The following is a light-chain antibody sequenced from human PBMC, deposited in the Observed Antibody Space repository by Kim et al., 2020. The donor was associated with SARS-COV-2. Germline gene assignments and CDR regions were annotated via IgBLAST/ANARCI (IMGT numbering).Light chain of an antibody. CDR3: QAWDSRHVV. CDR2: QDS. CDR1: KLGDKY. J-gene: IGLJ2*01. Sequence: SYELTQPPSVSVSPGQTASITCYGDKLGDKYACWYQQKPGQSPVLVIYQDSKRPSGIPERFSGSNSGNTATLTISGTQAMDEADYYCQAWDSRHVVFGGG. V-gene: IGLV3-1*01.